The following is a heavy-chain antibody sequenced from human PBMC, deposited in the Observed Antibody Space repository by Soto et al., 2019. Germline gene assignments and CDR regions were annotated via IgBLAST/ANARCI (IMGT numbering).Heavy chain of an antibody. CDR2: IGTAGDT. D-gene: IGHD2-8*01. V-gene: IGHV3-13*01. CDR1: GFTFSSYD. CDR3: ARGAGPYCTNGVCYPYFYYYYYMDV. Sequence: GGSLRLSCAASGFTFSSYDMHWVRQATGKGLEWVSAIGTAGDTYYPGSVKGRFTISRENAKNSLYLQMNSLRAGDTAVYYCARGAGPYCTNGVCYPYFYYYYYMDVWGKGTTVTVSS. J-gene: IGHJ6*03.